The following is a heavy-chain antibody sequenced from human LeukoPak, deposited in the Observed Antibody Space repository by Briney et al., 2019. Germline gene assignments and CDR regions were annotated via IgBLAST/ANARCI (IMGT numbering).Heavy chain of an antibody. D-gene: IGHD6-19*01. J-gene: IGHJ4*02. CDR3: ARVRVYSSGWNFDY. Sequence: GASVKVSCKATGYTFTDYYVHWARQAPGQGLEWMGWINSNSGSTSYAQNFQGRVTMTRDTSISTLYVELSSLRSDDTAVYYCARVRVYSSGWNFDYWGQGTLVTVSS. CDR2: INSNSGST. CDR1: GYTFTDYY. V-gene: IGHV1-2*02.